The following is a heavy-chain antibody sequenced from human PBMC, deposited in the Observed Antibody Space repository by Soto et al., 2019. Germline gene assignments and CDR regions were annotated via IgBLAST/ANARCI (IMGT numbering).Heavy chain of an antibody. CDR1: GFTFNSYA. CDR3: ASEYSSAWKTVDY. J-gene: IGHJ4*02. CDR2: ISDIGGTT. V-gene: IGHV3-23*01. Sequence: EVQLLESGGGLVQPGRSLRLSCAASGFTFNSYAVSWVRQAPGKGLEWVSAISDIGGTTYYADSVKGRFTISRDNSKNTLYLQMNSLRAEDTAVYYCASEYSSAWKTVDYWGQGTLVTVSS. D-gene: IGHD6-19*01.